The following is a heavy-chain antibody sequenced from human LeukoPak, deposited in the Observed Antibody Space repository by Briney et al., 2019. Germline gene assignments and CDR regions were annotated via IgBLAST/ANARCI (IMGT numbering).Heavy chain of an antibody. Sequence: SETLSLTCGVYGGSYSDYYWSWIRQPPGKGLEWIGEINHSGLTNYNPSLKSRVTISVDTSKNQFSLKLSSVTAADTAVYYCARHSYYYDSSGYNWFDPWGQGTLVAVSS. J-gene: IGHJ5*02. CDR2: INHSGLT. CDR3: ARHSYYYDSSGYNWFDP. CDR1: GGSYSDYY. V-gene: IGHV4-34*01. D-gene: IGHD3-22*01.